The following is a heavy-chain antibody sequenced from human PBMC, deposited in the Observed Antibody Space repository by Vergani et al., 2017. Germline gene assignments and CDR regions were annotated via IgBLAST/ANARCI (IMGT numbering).Heavy chain of an antibody. CDR2: ISSSSSYI. V-gene: IGHV3-21*01. J-gene: IGHJ4*02. CDR3: AKDVQDGYNPIDY. Sequence: EVQLVESGGGLVKPGGSLRLSCAASGFTFSSYSMNWVRQAPGKGLEWVSSISSSSSYIYYADSVKGRFTISRDNAKNSLYLQMNSLRAEDTAVYYCAKDVQDGYNPIDYWGQGTLVTVSS. CDR1: GFTFSSYS. D-gene: IGHD5-24*01.